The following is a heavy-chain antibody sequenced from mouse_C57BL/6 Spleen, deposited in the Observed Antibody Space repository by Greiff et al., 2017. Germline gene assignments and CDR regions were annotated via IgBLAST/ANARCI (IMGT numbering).Heavy chain of an antibody. Sequence: EVHLVESGGGLVQPKGSLKLSCAASGFSFNTYAMNWVRQAPGKGLEWVARIRSKSNNYATYYADSVKDRFTISRDDSESMLYLQMNNLKTEDTAMYYCVRHSPGYGYFDVWGTGTTVTVSS. CDR2: IRSKSNNYAT. J-gene: IGHJ1*03. CDR1: GFSFNTYA. V-gene: IGHV10-1*01. CDR3: VRHSPGYGYFDV.